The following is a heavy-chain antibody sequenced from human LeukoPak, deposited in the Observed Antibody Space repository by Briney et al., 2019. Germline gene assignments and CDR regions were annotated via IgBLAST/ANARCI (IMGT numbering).Heavy chain of an antibody. J-gene: IGHJ4*02. CDR3: AKDIWVGEIFGPYPWDY. Sequence: PGRSLRLSCAASGFTLDDYAMHWVRQAPGKGLEWVSGISWNSGSTYYADSVKGRFTISRDNSKNTLYLQMNSLRAEDTAVYYCAKDIWVGEIFGPYPWDYWGQGTLVTVSS. V-gene: IGHV3-9*01. D-gene: IGHD3-3*01. CDR1: GFTLDDYA. CDR2: ISWNSGST.